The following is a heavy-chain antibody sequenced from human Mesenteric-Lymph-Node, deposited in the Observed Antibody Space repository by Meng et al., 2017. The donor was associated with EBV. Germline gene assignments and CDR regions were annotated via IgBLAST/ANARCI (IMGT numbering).Heavy chain of an antibody. CDR3: ARIRITLLQGVYYGMDV. V-gene: IGHV3-53*01. CDR1: GFTVSSNY. CDR2: IYSGGNT. Sequence: EVQVVESGGGLIQPGGSLRLSCAASGFTVSSNYMSWVRQAPGKGLEWVSVIYSGGNTYYADSVKGRFTISRDNSKNTLYLQMNSLRAEDTAVYYCARIRITLLQGVYYGMDVGGQGTTVTVSS. D-gene: IGHD3-10*01. J-gene: IGHJ6*02.